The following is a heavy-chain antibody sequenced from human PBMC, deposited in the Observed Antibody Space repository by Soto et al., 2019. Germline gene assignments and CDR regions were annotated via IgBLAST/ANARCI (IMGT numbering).Heavy chain of an antibody. CDR1: GDSVPSNSAA. V-gene: IGHV6-1*01. CDR2: TYYRSKWYN. Sequence: SQTLSLTCAISGDSVPSNSAAWNWIRQSPSRGLEWLGRTYYRSKWYNEYAVFVKSRITINPDTSKNQFSLQLNSVTPEDTAVYYCAREVAVAGTGYYYFGIDVWGQGTTVTVSS. D-gene: IGHD6-19*01. J-gene: IGHJ6*02. CDR3: AREVAVAGTGYYYFGIDV.